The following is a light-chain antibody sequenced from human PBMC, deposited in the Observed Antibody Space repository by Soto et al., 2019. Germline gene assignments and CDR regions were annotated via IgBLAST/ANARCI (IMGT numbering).Light chain of an antibody. CDR3: QQRRDWPIT. Sequence: EIVLTQSPATLSLSPGERATLSCRASPSVDTLLSWYQQKPGQVPRLLIYDASNRATGIPARFSGSGSGTDFTLTNSSLEPEDFAVYYCQQRRDWPITFGGGTKVEIK. CDR1: PSVDTL. V-gene: IGKV3-11*01. CDR2: DAS. J-gene: IGKJ4*01.